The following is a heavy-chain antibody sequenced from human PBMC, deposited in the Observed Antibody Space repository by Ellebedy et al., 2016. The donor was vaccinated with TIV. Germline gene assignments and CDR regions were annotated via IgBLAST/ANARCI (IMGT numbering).Heavy chain of an antibody. CDR2: IKHDGREA. D-gene: IGHD1-14*01. Sequence: GESLKISXVASGFKFSDFWMNWVRQSPERGLELVANIKHDGREAYYPDSVQGRFTVSRDNAKNSLYLQMNRLRAEDTAVYYCTRDPERSPDLWGQGARVTVSS. J-gene: IGHJ4*02. CDR1: GFKFSDFW. V-gene: IGHV3-7*01. CDR3: TRDPERSPDL.